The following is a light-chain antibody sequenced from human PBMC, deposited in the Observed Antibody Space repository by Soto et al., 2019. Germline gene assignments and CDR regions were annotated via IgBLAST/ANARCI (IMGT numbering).Light chain of an antibody. CDR2: GNS. Sequence: QSVLTQPPSVSGAPGQRVTISCTGSSSNIGAGYDVHWYQQLPGTAPKLLIYGNSNRPSGVPDRFSGSKSGTSASLAITGLQAEDEADYYCQSYDSSHYGFGTGTKVTVL. CDR3: QSYDSSHYG. J-gene: IGLJ1*01. CDR1: SSNIGAGYD. V-gene: IGLV1-40*01.